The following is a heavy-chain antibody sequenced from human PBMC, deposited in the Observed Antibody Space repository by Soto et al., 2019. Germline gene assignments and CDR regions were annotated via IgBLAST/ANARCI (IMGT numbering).Heavy chain of an antibody. CDR1: GGSISSSSYY. J-gene: IGHJ6*02. CDR3: ARQTPGYSSSWYRNYYYYGMDV. V-gene: IGHV4-39*01. CDR2: IYYSGST. Sequence: PSETLSLTCTVSGGSISSSSYYWGWIRQPPGKGLEWIGSIYYSGSTYYNPSLKSRVTISVDTSKNQFSLKLSYVTAADTAVYYCARQTPGYSSSWYRNYYYYGMDVWGQGTTVTVSS. D-gene: IGHD6-13*01.